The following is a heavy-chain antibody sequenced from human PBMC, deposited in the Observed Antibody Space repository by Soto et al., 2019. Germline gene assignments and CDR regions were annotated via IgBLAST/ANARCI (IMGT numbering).Heavy chain of an antibody. CDR1: GFDIYYYN. D-gene: IGHD3-16*02. Sequence: GRLLRLSCGASGFDIYYYNMNWVLKAPGRGLEWVSSISGTGIDIHFADSVKGRFVISRDNAKTSLYLQMNSLRPEDTAVYYCARERVVNYTDYYFDYWGHGTLVTVSS. CDR2: ISGTGIDI. V-gene: IGHV3-21*01. CDR3: ARERVVNYTDYYFDY. J-gene: IGHJ4*01.